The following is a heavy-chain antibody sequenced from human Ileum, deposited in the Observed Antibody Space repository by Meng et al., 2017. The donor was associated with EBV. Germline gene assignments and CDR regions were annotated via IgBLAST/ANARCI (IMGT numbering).Heavy chain of an antibody. CDR1: GASISNEHW. J-gene: IGHJ4*02. Sequence: QVQLLASGPGLVGPSGTLSLTCSVSGASISNEHWWSWVRQSPGKGLEWIGEIHHTRGPNYNPSLKSRVIISVDKSDNHFSLRLSAVTAADTAVYYCASNGAFSLDHWGQGTLVTVSS. V-gene: IGHV4-4*02. CDR3: ASNGAFSLDH. CDR2: IHHTRGP. D-gene: IGHD2-8*01.